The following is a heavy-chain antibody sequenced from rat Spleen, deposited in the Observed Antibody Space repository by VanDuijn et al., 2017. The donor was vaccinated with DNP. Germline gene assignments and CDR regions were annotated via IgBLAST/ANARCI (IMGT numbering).Heavy chain of an antibody. CDR3: ARWTYYFDY. CDR1: GFPITNNY. Sequence: EVQLQESGPGLVIPSQSLHFNCSLTGFPITNNYWDWIRKFPGNKMEYIGHISYSGSTTYNPSLKSRISITRDTSKNQFFLQLNSVTTEDTATYYCARWTYYFDYWGQGVMVTVSS. V-gene: IGHV3-1*01. J-gene: IGHJ2*01. CDR2: ISYSGST.